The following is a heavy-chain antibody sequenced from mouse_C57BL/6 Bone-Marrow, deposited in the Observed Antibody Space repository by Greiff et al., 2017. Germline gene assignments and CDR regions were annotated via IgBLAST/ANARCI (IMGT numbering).Heavy chain of an antibody. D-gene: IGHD4-1*01. V-gene: IGHV1-59*01. J-gene: IGHJ3*01. CDR1: GYTFTSYW. CDR3: ARTGSFAY. CDR2: IDPSDSYT. Sequence: QVQLQQPGAELVRPGSSVKLSCKASGYTFTSYWMHWVKQRPGQGLEWVGVIDPSDSYTNYNQKFKGKATLTVDTSSSTAYMQLSSLTSVDSAVYDCARTGSFAYWGQGTLVTVSA.